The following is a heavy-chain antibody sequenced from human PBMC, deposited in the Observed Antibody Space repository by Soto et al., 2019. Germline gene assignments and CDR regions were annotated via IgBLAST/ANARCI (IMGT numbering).Heavy chain of an antibody. CDR3: ARGNPFNYAGLDV. J-gene: IGHJ6*02. CDR1: GYTFSGFD. Sequence: GASVKVSCKASGYTFSGFDINWLRQAAGQGPEWMGWMNAKSGDTFSAQRLQGKFNMTWDTSLSTAYMEVGSLTSDDAAIYYCARGNPFNYAGLDVWGQGTTVTVSS. D-gene: IGHD3-16*01. CDR2: MNAKSGDT. V-gene: IGHV1-8*01.